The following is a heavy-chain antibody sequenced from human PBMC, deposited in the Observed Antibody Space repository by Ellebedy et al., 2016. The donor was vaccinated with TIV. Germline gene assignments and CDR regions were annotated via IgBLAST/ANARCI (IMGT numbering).Heavy chain of an antibody. CDR3: ARSAAAVHFYGMDV. D-gene: IGHD6-13*01. CDR1: GFTFSNYV. CDR2: ISSSSLSI. V-gene: IGHV3-48*04. J-gene: IGHJ6*02. Sequence: GESLKISCAASGFTFSNYVMSWVRQAPGKGLEWLSYISSSSLSIYYADSVKGRFTISRDNAKKSLYLQMNSLRAEDTAVYYCARSAAAVHFYGMDVWGQGTTVTASS.